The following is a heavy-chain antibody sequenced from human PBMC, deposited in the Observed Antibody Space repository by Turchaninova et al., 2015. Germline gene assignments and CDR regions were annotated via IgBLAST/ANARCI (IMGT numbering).Heavy chain of an antibody. CDR3: QCLGATSRDDDVFDV. D-gene: IGHD1-26*01. CDR1: GFTFNDGW. Sequence: GGGLVKPGGSLRLSCAASGFTFNDGWMNWVRQAPGKGLEWVGRIKSETDGGTTAYSGSVEGRFTISRDDSENMVFLQMDNLRTEDTAIYYCQCLGATSRDDDVFDVWGPGTMVTVSS. J-gene: IGHJ3*01. CDR2: IKSETDGGTT. V-gene: IGHV3-15*07.